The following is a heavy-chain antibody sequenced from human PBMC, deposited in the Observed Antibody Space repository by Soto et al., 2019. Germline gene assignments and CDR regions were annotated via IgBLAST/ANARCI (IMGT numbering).Heavy chain of an antibody. D-gene: IGHD3-22*01. CDR1: GFTFSSYW. CDR3: ARGDYYEPNGPFSDAFEI. CDR2: IKPDGSEK. Sequence: GGSLRLSCAASGFTFSSYWMTWVRQAPGKGLEWVANIKPDGSEKWYVDSVKGRFTISRDNAKNSLYLQMSSLRAEDTAVYYCARGDYYEPNGPFSDAFEIWGQGTMVTVSS. V-gene: IGHV3-7*04. J-gene: IGHJ3*02.